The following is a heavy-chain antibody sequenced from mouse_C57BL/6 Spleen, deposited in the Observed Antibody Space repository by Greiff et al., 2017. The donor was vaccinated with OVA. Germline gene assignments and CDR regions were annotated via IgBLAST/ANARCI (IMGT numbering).Heavy chain of an antibody. CDR2: INYDGSST. D-gene: IGHD3-1*01. Sequence: EVQLQESEGGLVQPGSSMKLSCTASGFTFSDYYMAWVRQVPEKGLEWVANINYDGSSTYYLDSLKSRFIISRDNAKNILYLQMSSLTSEDTATYYCARDRGPVPGLFDYWGQGATLTVSS. J-gene: IGHJ2*01. CDR3: ARDRGPVPGLFDY. V-gene: IGHV5-16*01. CDR1: GFTFSDYY.